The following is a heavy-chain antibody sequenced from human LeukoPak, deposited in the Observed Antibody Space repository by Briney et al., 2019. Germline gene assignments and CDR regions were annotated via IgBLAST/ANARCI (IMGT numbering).Heavy chain of an antibody. CDR1: GFTFSSYA. J-gene: IGHJ4*02. D-gene: IGHD2-15*01. Sequence: GGSLRLSCAASGFTFSSYAMHWVRQAPGKGLEWVAVISYDGSNKYYADSVKGRFTISRDNSKNTLYLQMNSLRAEDTAVYYCARGTRRIVPDDYWGQGTLVTVSS. CDR3: ARGTRRIVPDDY. V-gene: IGHV3-30-3*01. CDR2: ISYDGSNK.